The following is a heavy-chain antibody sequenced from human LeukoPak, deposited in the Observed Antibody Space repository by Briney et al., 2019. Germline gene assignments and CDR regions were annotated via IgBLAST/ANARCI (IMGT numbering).Heavy chain of an antibody. CDR3: ARAQGGTVASLAYYFDY. CDR1: GYTVTDYC. Sequence: GASVKVSCKASGYTVTDYCMHLVRHAPGQGLECMVWINPNSGGTHFAQKLQGRVTMTRDTSISTAYMELTRLRSDDTAVYYCARAQGGTVASLAYYFDYWGQGTLVTVSS. CDR2: INPNSGGT. D-gene: IGHD4-23*01. V-gene: IGHV1-2*02. J-gene: IGHJ4*02.